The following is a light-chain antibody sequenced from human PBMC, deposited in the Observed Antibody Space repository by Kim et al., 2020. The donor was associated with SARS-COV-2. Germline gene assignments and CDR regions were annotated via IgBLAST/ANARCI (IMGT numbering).Light chain of an antibody. J-gene: IGKJ2*01. CDR2: DAT. V-gene: IGKV1-33*01. CDR3: QQYDDLYT. Sequence: DIQMTQSPSSLSVSIGDRVTITCQASQDIHTFLIWYRHKPGRAPEVLIYDATTLTTGVPSRFSGNGSATEFTFTISRLQPEDIATYYCQQYDDLYTFGQETKLEI. CDR1: QDIHTF.